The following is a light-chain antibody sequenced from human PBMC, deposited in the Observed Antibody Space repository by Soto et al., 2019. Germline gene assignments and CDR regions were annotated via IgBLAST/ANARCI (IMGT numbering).Light chain of an antibody. CDR1: QGISSY. J-gene: IGKJ3*01. V-gene: IGKV1-8*01. CDR3: QQYYSYPFT. CDR2: AAS. Sequence: AIRMTQSPSSFSASTGDRVTITCRASQGISSYLALYQQKPGKAPKLLIYAASTLQSGVPSRFSGSGSGTDFTLTISCLQSEDFATYCFQQYYSYPFTFGPGTKVDIK.